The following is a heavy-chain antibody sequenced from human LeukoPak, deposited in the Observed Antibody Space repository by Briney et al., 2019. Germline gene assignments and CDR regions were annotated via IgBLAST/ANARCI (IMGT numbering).Heavy chain of an antibody. CDR3: AKDRPPQYDSGTYSDY. Sequence: PGGSLRLSCAASGFTFGSYWMSWVRQAPGKGLEWVAFIRFDGSKKFYSDSVKGRFTISRDNSKTTLYLQMNSLRAEDSAVYFCAKDRPPQYDSGTYSDYWGQGTLVTVSS. D-gene: IGHD3-10*01. CDR1: GFTFGSYW. CDR2: IRFDGSKK. V-gene: IGHV3-30*02. J-gene: IGHJ4*02.